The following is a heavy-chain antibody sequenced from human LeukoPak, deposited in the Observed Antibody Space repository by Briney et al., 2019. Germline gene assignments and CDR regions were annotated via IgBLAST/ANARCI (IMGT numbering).Heavy chain of an antibody. Sequence: GGSLRLSCAASGFTFSSYAMSWVRQAPGKGLEWVSAISGSGGSTYYADSVKGRFTISRDNSKNTLYLQMNSLRAEDTAVYYCAKDPDWGYYYDSSGYPPDYWGQGTLVTVSS. D-gene: IGHD3-22*01. CDR1: GFTFSSYA. CDR3: AKDPDWGYYYDSSGYPPDY. V-gene: IGHV3-23*01. CDR2: ISGSGGST. J-gene: IGHJ4*02.